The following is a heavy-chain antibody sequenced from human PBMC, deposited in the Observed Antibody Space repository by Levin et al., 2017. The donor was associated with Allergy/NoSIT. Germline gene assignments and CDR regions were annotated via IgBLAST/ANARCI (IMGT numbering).Heavy chain of an antibody. Sequence: QAGGSLRLSCAASGFTFSSYAMHWVRQAPGKGLEWVAVISYDGSNKYYADSVKGRFTISRDNSKNTLYLQMNSLRAEDTAVYYCARERVYAFDIWGQGTMVTVSS. CDR2: ISYDGSNK. J-gene: IGHJ3*02. CDR1: GFTFSSYA. CDR3: ARERVYAFDI. V-gene: IGHV3-30-3*01.